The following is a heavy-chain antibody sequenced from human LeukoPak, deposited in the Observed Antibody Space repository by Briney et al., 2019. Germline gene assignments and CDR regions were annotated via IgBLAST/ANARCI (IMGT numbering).Heavy chain of an antibody. CDR1: GGTFSSYA. V-gene: IGHV1-69*13. CDR2: IIPIFGTA. Sequence: SVKVSCKASGGTFSSYAVSWVRQAPGQGLEWMGGIIPIFGTANYAQKFQGRVTITADESTSTAYMELSSLRSEDTAVYYCARALTGTTPNDYWGQGTLVTVSS. J-gene: IGHJ4*02. CDR3: ARALTGTTPNDY. D-gene: IGHD1-1*01.